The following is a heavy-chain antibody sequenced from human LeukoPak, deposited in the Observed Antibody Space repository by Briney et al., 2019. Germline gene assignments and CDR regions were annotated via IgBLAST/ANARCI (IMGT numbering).Heavy chain of an antibody. CDR1: GGTFSSYA. V-gene: IGHV1-69*04. CDR2: IIPILGIA. J-gene: IGHJ5*02. D-gene: IGHD2-2*01. CDR3: ARGQLLGFRGFDP. Sequence: ASVKVSCKASGGTFSSYATSWVRQAPGQGLEWMGRIIPILGIANYAQKFQGRVTITADKSTSTAYMELSSLRSEDTAVYYCARGQLLGFRGFDPWGQGTLVTVSS.